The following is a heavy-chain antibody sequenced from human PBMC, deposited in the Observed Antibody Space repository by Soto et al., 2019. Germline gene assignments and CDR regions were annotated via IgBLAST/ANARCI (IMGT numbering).Heavy chain of an antibody. J-gene: IGHJ4*02. Sequence: GGSLRLSCAASGFTFSSYEFNWVRQAPGKGLEWISYIGTSDTKIYYAGSVKGRFTVSRDNAKNSVYLQMNSLRAEDTAIYYCAREELNCGGDCFAFWGQGALVTVSS. V-gene: IGHV3-48*03. D-gene: IGHD2-21*01. CDR3: AREELNCGGDCFAF. CDR2: IGTSDTKI. CDR1: GFTFSSYE.